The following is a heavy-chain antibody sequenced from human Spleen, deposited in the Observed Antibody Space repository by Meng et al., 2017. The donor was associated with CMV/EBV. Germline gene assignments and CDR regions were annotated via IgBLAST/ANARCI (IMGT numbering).Heavy chain of an antibody. CDR1: FRSYT. V-gene: IGHV1-69*02. Sequence: FRSYTISWVPPAPGQGPEWMGRISPILGIANYAQKFQGRVTITADKSTSTAYMELSSLRSEDTALYYCARALRSIVVVPAADRWFDPWGQGTLVTVSS. D-gene: IGHD2-2*01. J-gene: IGHJ5*02. CDR3: ARALRSIVVVPAADRWFDP. CDR2: ISPILGIA.